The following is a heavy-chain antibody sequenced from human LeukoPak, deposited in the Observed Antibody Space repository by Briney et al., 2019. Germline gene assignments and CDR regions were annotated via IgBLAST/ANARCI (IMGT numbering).Heavy chain of an antibody. CDR1: GNSISSGDNY. D-gene: IGHD6-19*01. CDR2: IYTSGST. J-gene: IGHJ6*03. Sequence: SQTLSLTCTVSGNSISSGDNYWSWIRQPAGKGLEWIGRIYTSGSTNYNPSLKSRVTISGDTSKNQFSLRLSSVTAADTAVYYCARRKSGWYVSYYYYYMDVWGKGTTVTISS. CDR3: ARRKSGWYVSYYYYYMDV. V-gene: IGHV4-61*02.